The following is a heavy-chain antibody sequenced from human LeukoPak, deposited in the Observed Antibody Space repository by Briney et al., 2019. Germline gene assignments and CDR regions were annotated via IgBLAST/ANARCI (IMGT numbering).Heavy chain of an antibody. CDR3: ARGESGWFDY. J-gene: IGHJ4*02. CDR1: GFTFSSYW. Sequence: GGSLRLSCAASGFTFSSYWMNWARQAPGKGLEWVASINHNGNVNYYVDSVKGRFTISRDNAKNSLYLQMNSLRLEDTAVYYCARGESGWFDYWGQGTLVTVSS. V-gene: IGHV3-7*01. CDR2: INHNGNVN. D-gene: IGHD6-19*01.